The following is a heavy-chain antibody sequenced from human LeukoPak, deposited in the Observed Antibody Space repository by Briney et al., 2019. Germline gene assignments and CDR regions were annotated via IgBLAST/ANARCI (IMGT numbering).Heavy chain of an antibody. CDR3: AKSRSGSANWALQIFDN. Sequence: PGGSLRLSCAASGFTFSKFALSWVRQAPGKGLEWVSTINDRGTGTYYADSVKGRFTISRDNSKNTLSLQMNSLRAEDTAVYYCAKSRSGSANWALQIFDNWGQGALVTVSS. V-gene: IGHV3-23*01. J-gene: IGHJ4*02. CDR1: GFTFSKFA. CDR2: INDRGTGT. D-gene: IGHD1-1*01.